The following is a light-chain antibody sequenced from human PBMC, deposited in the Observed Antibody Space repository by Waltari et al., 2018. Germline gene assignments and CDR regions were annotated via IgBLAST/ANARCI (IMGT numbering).Light chain of an antibody. J-gene: IGKJ3*01. Sequence: IVLTQSPATLSLSPGERATLSCRASQTISSYLAWYQQKPGQAPRLLIFDASNRATGTPARFSGSGSGTDFTLTISSLEPEDFAVYYCQQRSNWPPLFTFGPGTKVDIK. CDR1: QTISSY. CDR2: DAS. CDR3: QQRSNWPPLFT. V-gene: IGKV3-11*01.